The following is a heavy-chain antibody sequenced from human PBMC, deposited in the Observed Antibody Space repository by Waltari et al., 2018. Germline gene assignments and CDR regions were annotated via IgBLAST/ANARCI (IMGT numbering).Heavy chain of an antibody. CDR1: GYSFSRYW. J-gene: IGHJ3*02. V-gene: IGHV5-51*01. CDR3: ARQDVAVVVDVLDAFNI. D-gene: IGHD2-15*01. CDR2: ISPGDSET. Sequence: EVQLVQSGAEVKKPGESLKISCKGSGYSFSRYWIGWVRQMPGKGLEWRGIISPGDSETKYSPAFQGQVTFSDDKSINTAYLQWNSLKDSDSAMYYCARQDVAVVVDVLDAFNIWGQGTKVTVSS.